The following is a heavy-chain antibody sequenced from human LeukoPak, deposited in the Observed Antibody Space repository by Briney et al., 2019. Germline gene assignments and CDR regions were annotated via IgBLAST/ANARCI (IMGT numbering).Heavy chain of an antibody. D-gene: IGHD1-1*01. CDR1: GGSISSSSYY. V-gene: IGHV4-39*01. CDR2: IYYSGST. J-gene: IGHJ2*01. CDR3: ARQPYKPNWYFDL. Sequence: PSETLSLTCTVSGGSISSSSYYWGWIRQPPGKGLEWIGSIYYSGSTYYNPSLKSRVTISVDTSKNQFSLKLSSVTAADTAVYYCARQPYKPNWYFDLWGRGTLVTVSS.